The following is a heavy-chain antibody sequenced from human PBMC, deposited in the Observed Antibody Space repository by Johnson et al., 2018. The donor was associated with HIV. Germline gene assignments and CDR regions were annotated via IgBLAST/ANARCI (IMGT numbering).Heavy chain of an antibody. CDR1: GFTFSSYW. J-gene: IGHJ3*02. V-gene: IGHV3-74*02. D-gene: IGHD1-26*01. CDR2: INSDGSST. CDR3: TRGPLTVGATIDALDI. Sequence: VQVVESGGGVVQPGRSLRLSCAASGFTFSSYWMHWVRQAPGKGLVWVSRINSDGSSTSYADSVKGRFTISRDNAENTLYLQINSLRAEDTAVYFCTRGPLTVGATIDALDIWGHGTMVTVSS.